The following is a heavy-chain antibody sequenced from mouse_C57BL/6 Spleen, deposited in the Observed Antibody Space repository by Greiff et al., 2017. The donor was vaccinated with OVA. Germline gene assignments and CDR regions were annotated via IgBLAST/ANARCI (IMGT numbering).Heavy chain of an antibody. J-gene: IGHJ4*01. V-gene: IGHV1-53*01. CDR2: INPSNGGT. CDR1: GYTFTSYW. CDR3: ARKGIYYDYYYAMDY. Sequence: VQLQQPGTELVKPGASVKLSCKASGYTFTSYWMHWVKQRPGQGLEWIGNINPSNGGTNYNEKFKSKATLTVDKSSSTAYMQLSSLTSEDSAVYYCARKGIYYDYYYAMDYWGQGTSVTVSS. D-gene: IGHD2-4*01.